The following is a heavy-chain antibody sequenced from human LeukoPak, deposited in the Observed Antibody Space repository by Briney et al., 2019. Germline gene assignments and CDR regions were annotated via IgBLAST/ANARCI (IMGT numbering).Heavy chain of an antibody. V-gene: IGHV1-2*02. Sequence: GASVTISCKASGYTFNGNYIHWLRQAPGQGLEWMGWIDANNGDTKSAQKFQGRVTMSRDTSISTAYMDLSSLSPDDAAVYYCARDPSSVTLYFFDYWGQGTLVTVSS. CDR2: IDANNGDT. CDR1: GYTFNGNY. D-gene: IGHD4-11*01. J-gene: IGHJ4*02. CDR3: ARDPSSVTLYFFDY.